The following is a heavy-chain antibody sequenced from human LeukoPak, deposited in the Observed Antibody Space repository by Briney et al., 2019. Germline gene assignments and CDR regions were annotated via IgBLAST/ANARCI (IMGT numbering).Heavy chain of an antibody. CDR3: ARVDDILTYYGMDV. CDR2: INPNSGGA. D-gene: IGHD3-9*01. Sequence: ASVKVSCKASGYTFTGYYMHWVRQAPGQGLEWMGWINPNSGGANYAQKFQGRVTMTRDTSNSTAYMELSRLRSDDTAVYYCARVDDILTYYGMDVWGQGTTVTVSS. CDR1: GYTFTGYY. V-gene: IGHV1-2*02. J-gene: IGHJ6*02.